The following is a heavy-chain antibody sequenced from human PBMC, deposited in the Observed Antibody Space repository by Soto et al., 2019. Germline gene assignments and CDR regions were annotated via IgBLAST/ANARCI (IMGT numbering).Heavy chain of an antibody. D-gene: IGHD1-26*01. CDR1: GFIFSTYW. V-gene: IGHV3-7*01. CDR2: IKQDGSER. J-gene: IGHJ4*02. Sequence: GRSLRLSCAATGFIFSTYWMARVRQAPGEGLEWVANIKQDGSERYYVDSVKGRFTISRDNDKSSLYLQMNSLRAEDTAVYDCARDSGTRAYWGQGTLVTVSS. CDR3: ARDSGTRAY.